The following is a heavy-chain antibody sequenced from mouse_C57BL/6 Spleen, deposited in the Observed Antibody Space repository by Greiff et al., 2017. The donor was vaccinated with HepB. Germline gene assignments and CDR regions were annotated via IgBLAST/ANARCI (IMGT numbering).Heavy chain of an antibody. CDR1: GYAFSSSW. J-gene: IGHJ2*01. V-gene: IGHV1-82*01. Sequence: VQLQQSGPELVKPGASVKISCKASGYAFSSSWMNWVKQRPGKGLEWIGRIYPGDGDTNYNGKFKGKATLTADKSSRTAYMQLSSLTSEDSAVYFCAPYYYGSYDYWGQGTTLTVSS. CDR3: APYYYGSYDY. D-gene: IGHD1-1*01. CDR2: IYPGDGDT.